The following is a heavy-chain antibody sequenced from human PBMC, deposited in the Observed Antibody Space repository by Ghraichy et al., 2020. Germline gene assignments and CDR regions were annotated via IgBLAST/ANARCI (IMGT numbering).Heavy chain of an antibody. V-gene: IGHV5-51*01. CDR1: GYSFTSYW. CDR3: ARQSQGLDILTGYQSAWYFDL. CDR2: IYPGDSDT. J-gene: IGHJ2*01. D-gene: IGHD3-9*01. Sequence: GESLNISCKGSGYSFTSYWIGWVRQMPGKGLEWMGIIYPGDSDTRYSPSFQGQVTISADKSISTAYLQWSSLKASDTAMYYCARQSQGLDILTGYQSAWYFDLWGRGTLVTVSS.